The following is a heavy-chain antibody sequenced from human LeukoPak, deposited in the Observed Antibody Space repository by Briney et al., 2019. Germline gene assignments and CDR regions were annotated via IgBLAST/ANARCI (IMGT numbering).Heavy chain of an antibody. CDR1: GGSISSGDYY. CDR2: IYYSGST. D-gene: IGHD3-3*01. J-gene: IGHJ4*02. CDR3: ARDVGRGTIFGVGGYFDY. Sequence: SQTLSLTCTVSGGSISSGDYYWSWIRQPPGKGLEWIGYIYYSGSTYYNPSLKSRVTISVDTSKNQFSLKLSSVTAADTAVYYCARDVGRGTIFGVGGYFDYWGQGTLVTVSS. V-gene: IGHV4-30-4*08.